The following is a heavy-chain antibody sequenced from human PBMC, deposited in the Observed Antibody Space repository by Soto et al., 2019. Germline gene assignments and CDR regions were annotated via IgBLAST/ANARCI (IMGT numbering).Heavy chain of an antibody. D-gene: IGHD3-16*02. J-gene: IGHJ4*02. V-gene: IGHV3-7*01. Sequence: EVHLVESGGGLVQPGGSLRLSCAASGFTFSRYWMSWVRQAPGKGLEWVANIKEDGSEKKNVDSVKGRFTISRDNAKNSLYLQMNSLRAEDTAVYYCARAYYDFLWGSYRFDYWGQGALVTVFS. CDR2: IKEDGSEK. CDR3: ARAYYDFLWGSYRFDY. CDR1: GFTFSRYW.